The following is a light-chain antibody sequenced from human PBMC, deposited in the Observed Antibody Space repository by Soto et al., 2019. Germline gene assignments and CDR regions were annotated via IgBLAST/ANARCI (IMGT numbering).Light chain of an antibody. CDR1: ESISSY. CDR2: AAS. V-gene: IGKV1-39*01. J-gene: IGKJ1*01. CDR3: HQSCISPPA. Sequence: DFQLTQSPSSLSASVGDRVTITCRTSESISSYLSWYQQKAGQPPKLLIFAASSLQSGVPSRFSGRGSGTEYTLTISSLQADDFATYYCHQSCISPPAFGQGTKVDIK.